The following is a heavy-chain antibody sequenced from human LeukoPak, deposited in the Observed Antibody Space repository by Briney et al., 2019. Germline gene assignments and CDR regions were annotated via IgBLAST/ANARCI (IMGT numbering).Heavy chain of an antibody. Sequence: GGSLRLSCAASRFTFSSYGMTWVRQAPGKGLEWVSTISDTGGGTFYADSVKGRFTISRDNSQNTLFLQMNRLRADDTAIYYCAKKMLRGYYYYGKDVWGQGTTVTVSS. J-gene: IGHJ6*02. V-gene: IGHV3-23*01. CDR2: ISDTGGGT. D-gene: IGHD3-10*01. CDR3: AKKMLRGYYYYGKDV. CDR1: RFTFSSYG.